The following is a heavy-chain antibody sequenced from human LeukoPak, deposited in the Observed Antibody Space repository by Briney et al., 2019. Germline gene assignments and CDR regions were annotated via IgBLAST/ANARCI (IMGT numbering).Heavy chain of an antibody. J-gene: IGHJ5*02. D-gene: IGHD6-13*01. V-gene: IGHV4-4*02. CDR2: IYHSGST. CDR3: ATTAAAGTRLAWFDP. CDR1: GGSISSYNW. Sequence: SGTLSLTCVVSGGSISSYNWWSWVRQPPGKGLEWIGEIYHSGSTNYNPSLKSRVTISLDKSKNQFSLKLSSVTAADTAVYYCATTAAAGTRLAWFDPWGQGTLVTVSS.